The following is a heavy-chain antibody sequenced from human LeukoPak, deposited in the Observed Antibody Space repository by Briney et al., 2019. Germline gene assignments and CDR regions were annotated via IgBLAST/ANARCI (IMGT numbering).Heavy chain of an antibody. Sequence: PSETLSLTCAVSGYSISSGYYWGWIRQPPGKGLEWIESIYHSGSTYYNPSPKSRVTISVDTSKNQLSLKLSSLTAADTAVYYCARDLEYSSSSSSAAFDYWGQGTLVTVSS. CDR1: GYSISSGYY. J-gene: IGHJ4*02. D-gene: IGHD6-6*01. CDR3: ARDLEYSSSSSSAAFDY. V-gene: IGHV4-38-2*01. CDR2: IYHSGST.